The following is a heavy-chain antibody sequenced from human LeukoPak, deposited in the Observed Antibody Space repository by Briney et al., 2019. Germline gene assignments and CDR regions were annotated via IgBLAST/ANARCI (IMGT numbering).Heavy chain of an antibody. D-gene: IGHD6-19*01. J-gene: IGHJ6*04. V-gene: IGHV1-46*01. CDR1: GFTFTSYY. Sequence: ASVKVSCKASGFTFTSYYMHWVRQAPGQGLEWMGIINPSGGSTSYAQKFQGRVTMTRDMSTSTVYMELSSLRSEDTAVYYCARDRPVALVMMDVWGIGTTVTVSS. CDR3: ARDRPVALVMMDV. CDR2: INPSGGST.